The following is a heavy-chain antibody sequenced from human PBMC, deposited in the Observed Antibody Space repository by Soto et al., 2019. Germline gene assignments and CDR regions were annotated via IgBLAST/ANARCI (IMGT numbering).Heavy chain of an antibody. CDR1: GFTFSVYG. D-gene: IGHD2-2*03. CDR2: MAHDASNK. CDR3: AAGIGWADY. J-gene: IGHJ4*02. V-gene: IGHV3-30*03. Sequence: QVQLVESGGGVVQPGRSLRLSCAASGFTFSVYGMHWVRQAPGKGLEWVAFMAHDASNKYYTDSVKGRFTISRDNSKNTLYLQMNSLRVEDTAVYYCAAGIGWADYWGQGTLVTVSS.